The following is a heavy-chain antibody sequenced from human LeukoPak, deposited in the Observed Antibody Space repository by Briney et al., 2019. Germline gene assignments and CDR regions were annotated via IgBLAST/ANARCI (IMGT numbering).Heavy chain of an antibody. Sequence: ASVKVSCKASGGTLGTYAISWWGKAPEKGLEWMGGIIPIFGTANYAQKFQGRVAITADESTSTAYMELSSLGSEDTAVYYCARCIANNWFDPWGQGTLVTVSS. D-gene: IGHD6-13*01. J-gene: IGHJ5*02. V-gene: IGHV1-69*13. CDR3: ARCIANNWFDP. CDR2: IIPIFGTA. CDR1: GGTLGTYA.